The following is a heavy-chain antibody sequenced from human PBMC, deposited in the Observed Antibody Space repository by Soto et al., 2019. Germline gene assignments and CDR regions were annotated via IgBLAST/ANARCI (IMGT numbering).Heavy chain of an antibody. Sequence: GESLKISCKGSGYSFTSYWIGWVRQMPGKGLEWMGIIYPGDSDTRYSPSFQGQVTISADKSISTAYLQWSSLKASDTAMYYGARGYCSGGSCYSSHYYYYYYMDVWGKGTTVTVSS. D-gene: IGHD2-15*01. CDR2: IYPGDSDT. J-gene: IGHJ6*03. CDR3: ARGYCSGGSCYSSHYYYYYYMDV. CDR1: GYSFTSYW. V-gene: IGHV5-51*01.